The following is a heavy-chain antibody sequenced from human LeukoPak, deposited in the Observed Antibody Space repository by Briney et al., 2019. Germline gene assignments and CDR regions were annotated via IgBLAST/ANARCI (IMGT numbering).Heavy chain of an antibody. CDR2: INPRGGST. CDR3: AGAQATVTSDYYYYGMDV. CDR1: GYTFTNYY. V-gene: IGHV1-46*01. D-gene: IGHD4-17*01. Sequence: ASVKVSCKASGYTFTNYYMHWVRQAPGQGLEWMGIINPRGGSTSYPQKFQGRVTMTRDTSTSTVYMEMSSLRSEDTAVYYCAGAQATVTSDYYYYGMDVWGQGTTVTVSS. J-gene: IGHJ6*02.